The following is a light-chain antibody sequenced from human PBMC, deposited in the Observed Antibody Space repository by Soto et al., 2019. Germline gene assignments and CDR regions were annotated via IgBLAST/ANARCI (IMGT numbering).Light chain of an antibody. CDR2: TAS. CDR1: QGVSTW. CDR3: QQAASFPIT. Sequence: DIQMTQSPSSVSASLGDRVPITCRASQGVSTWLAWYQQKPGKAPNLLIYTASSLQSGVPSRFSGSGSGTDFTLTINGLQPEDFATYYCQQAASFPITFGQGTRLEIK. V-gene: IGKV1-12*01. J-gene: IGKJ5*01.